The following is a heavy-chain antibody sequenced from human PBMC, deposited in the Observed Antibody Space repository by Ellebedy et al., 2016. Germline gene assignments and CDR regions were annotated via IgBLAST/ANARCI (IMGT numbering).Heavy chain of an antibody. Sequence: ASVKVSCKASGYSFTSHGITWLRQAPGQGLEWMGWMSTYNDNLNYAQKFKGRVTMTADTSTSTAYMELRSLRSDDTAVYYCAKDTSYFSNWGQGTLVTVSS. CDR1: GYSFTSHG. CDR3: AKDTSYFSN. V-gene: IGHV1-18*04. J-gene: IGHJ4*02. CDR2: MSTYNDNL. D-gene: IGHD3-9*01.